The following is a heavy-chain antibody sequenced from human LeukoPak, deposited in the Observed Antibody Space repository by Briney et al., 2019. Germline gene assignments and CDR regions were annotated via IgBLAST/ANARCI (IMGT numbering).Heavy chain of an antibody. Sequence: GGSLRLSCEASGFTLSSYWMSWVRQAPGKGLEWVAYINQGGSDEDYVDSVRGRFTISRDNAKNSLYLQMNSLRAEDTAVYYCARGSVVAPNFDFWGQGTLVTVSS. J-gene: IGHJ4*02. CDR1: GFTLSSYW. CDR2: INQGGSDE. D-gene: IGHD2-15*01. CDR3: ARGSVVAPNFDF. V-gene: IGHV3-7*01.